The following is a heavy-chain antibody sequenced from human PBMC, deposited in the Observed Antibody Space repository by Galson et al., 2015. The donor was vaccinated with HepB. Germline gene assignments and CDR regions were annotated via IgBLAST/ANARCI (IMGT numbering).Heavy chain of an antibody. CDR2: ISYDGNNK. CDR3: ARDPVVPAQVHYYMDV. J-gene: IGHJ6*03. Sequence: SLRLSCAASGFTFSTYTMHWVRQAPGKGLEWVALISYDGNNKYYADSVKGRFTISRDNSKNTLYLQMNSLRAEDTAVYYYARDPVVPAQVHYYMDVWGKGTTVTVSS. V-gene: IGHV3-30-3*01. D-gene: IGHD2-2*01. CDR1: GFTFSTYT.